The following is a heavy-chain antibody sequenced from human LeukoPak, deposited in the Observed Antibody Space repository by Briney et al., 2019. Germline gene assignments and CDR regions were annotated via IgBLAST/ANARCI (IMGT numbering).Heavy chain of an antibody. V-gene: IGHV3-23*01. D-gene: IGHD3-22*01. CDR3: AKDLTYDYDSTGYYFDY. CDR1: GFTFSSYA. Sequence: PGGSLRLSCAASGFTFSSYAMHWVRQAPGKGLELVSGISGSGDTTYYADSVKGRFTISRDNSKNTLYLQLNSLRVEDTAMYYCAKDLTYDYDSTGYYFDYWGQGTLVTVSS. CDR2: ISGSGDTT. J-gene: IGHJ4*02.